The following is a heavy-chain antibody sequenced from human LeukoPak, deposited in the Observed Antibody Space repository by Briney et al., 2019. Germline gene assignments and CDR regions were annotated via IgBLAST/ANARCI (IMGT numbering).Heavy chain of an antibody. J-gene: IGHJ4*02. CDR2: ISSSSSYI. CDR3: ARQYSSSWFHFDY. V-gene: IGHV3-21*01. CDR1: GFTFISYS. D-gene: IGHD6-13*01. Sequence: PGGSRKLSGAASGFTFISYSMNWFGRAPGKGRKWFSPISSSSSYIYYAESVKGRFTISRDNAKNSLYLQMNSLRAEDTAVYYCARQYSSSWFHFDYWGQGTLVTASS.